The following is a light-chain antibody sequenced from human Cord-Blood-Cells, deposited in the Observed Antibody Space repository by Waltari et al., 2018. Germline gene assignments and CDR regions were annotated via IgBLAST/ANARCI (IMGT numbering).Light chain of an antibody. CDR1: QSISSY. CDR2: AAS. Sequence: DIQMTQSPSSLSASVVDRVTITCGASQSISSYLNWYQQKPGKAPKLLIYAASSLQSGVPSRFSGSGSGTDFTLTISSLQPEDFATYYCQQSYSTLMYTFGQGTKLEIK. V-gene: IGKV1-39*01. J-gene: IGKJ2*01. CDR3: QQSYSTLMYT.